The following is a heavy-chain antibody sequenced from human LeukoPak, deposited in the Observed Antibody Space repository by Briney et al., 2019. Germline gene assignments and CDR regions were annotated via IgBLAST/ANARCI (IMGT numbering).Heavy chain of an antibody. D-gene: IGHD6-19*01. CDR2: IYHSGST. Sequence: PSETLSLTCAVSGYSISSGYYWGWIPQPPGKGLEWVGSIYHSGSTYYNPSLKSRVTISVDTSKNQFSLKLSSVTAADTAVYYCARDQGVAVAGTLDRWFDPWGQGTLVTVSS. J-gene: IGHJ5*02. CDR1: GYSISSGYY. CDR3: ARDQGVAVAGTLDRWFDP. V-gene: IGHV4-38-2*02.